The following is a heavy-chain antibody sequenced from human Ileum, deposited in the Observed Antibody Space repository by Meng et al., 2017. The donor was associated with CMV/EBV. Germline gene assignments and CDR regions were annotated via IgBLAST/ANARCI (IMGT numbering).Heavy chain of an antibody. J-gene: IGHJ3*02. CDR1: GYNFASYW. D-gene: IGHD4-23*01. CDR2: IFPRDSDT. Sequence: GGSLRLSCKASGYNFASYWIGWVRQTPGKGLEWMGIIFPRDSDTRYSPSFQGQVTISADRSITTAYLQWSSLKASDSAIYYCARGNDAFHIWGQGTMVTVSS. CDR3: ARGNDAFHI. V-gene: IGHV5-51*01.